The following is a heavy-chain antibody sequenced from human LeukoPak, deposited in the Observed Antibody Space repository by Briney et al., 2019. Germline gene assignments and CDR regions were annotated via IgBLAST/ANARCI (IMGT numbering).Heavy chain of an antibody. CDR2: ISYDGSNK. V-gene: IGHV3-30*18. CDR3: AKGRALEVVAAFNY. J-gene: IGHJ4*02. Sequence: PGRSLRLSCAASGFTFSSYGMHWVRQAPGKGLEWVAVISYDGSNKYYADSVKGRFTISRDNSKNTLYLQMNSLRAEDTAVYYCAKGRALEVVAAFNYWGQGTVVTASS. D-gene: IGHD2-15*01. CDR1: GFTFSSYG.